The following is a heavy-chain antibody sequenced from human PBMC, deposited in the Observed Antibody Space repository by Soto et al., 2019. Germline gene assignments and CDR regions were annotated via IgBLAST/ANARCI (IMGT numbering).Heavy chain of an antibody. CDR3: ARERTNGVYLDAFDI. J-gene: IGHJ3*02. CDR1: GGSISSYY. V-gene: IGHV4-59*01. CDR2: IYYSGST. Sequence: SETLSLTCTVSGGSISSYYWSWIRQPPGKGLEWIGYIYYSGSTNYNPSLKSRVTISVDTSKNQFSLKLSSVTAADTAVYYCARERTNGVYLDAFDIWGQGTMVTVSS. D-gene: IGHD2-8*01.